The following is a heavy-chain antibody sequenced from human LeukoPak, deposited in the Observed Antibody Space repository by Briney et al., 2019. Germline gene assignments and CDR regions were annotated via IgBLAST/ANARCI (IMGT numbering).Heavy chain of an antibody. V-gene: IGHV1-2*02. CDR2: INPNSGGT. CDR1: GYTFTGYY. CDR3: ATGLRVDSSSWYPDPLDY. Sequence: HVASVKVSCKASGYTFTGYYMHWVRQAPGQGLEWMGWINPNSGGTNYAQKFQGRVTMTRDTSISTAYMELSRLRSDDTAVYYCATGLRVDSSSWYPDPLDYWGQGTLVTVSS. J-gene: IGHJ4*02. D-gene: IGHD6-13*01.